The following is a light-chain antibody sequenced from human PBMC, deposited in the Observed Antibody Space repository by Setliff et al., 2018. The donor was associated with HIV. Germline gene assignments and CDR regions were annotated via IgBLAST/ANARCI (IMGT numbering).Light chain of an antibody. CDR2: EVN. CDR1: SSDIGGYNY. J-gene: IGLJ1*01. V-gene: IGLV2-14*01. Sequence: QSALTQPASVSGSPGQSITISCTGTSSDIGGYNYVPWYQRHPGKVPKLMIYEVNNRPSGVSNRFSGSKSGNTASLTISGLQAEDEADYYCSSYTDYNTYVFGTGTKVTVL. CDR3: SSYTDYNTYV.